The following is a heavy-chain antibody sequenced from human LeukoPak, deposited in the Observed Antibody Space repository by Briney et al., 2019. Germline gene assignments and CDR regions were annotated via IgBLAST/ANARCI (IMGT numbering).Heavy chain of an antibody. CDR1: GFSFSNYW. CDR3: AKESCSSRCNFDY. J-gene: IGHJ4*02. CDR2: IDTSGGHT. V-gene: IGHV3-23*01. Sequence: GGSLRLSCAASGFSFSNYWMSWVRQAPGKGLEWVSAIDTSGGHTYYADSVKGRFTISRDNSENTLYLQMNSLRAEDTAVYYCAKESCSSRCNFDYWGQGTLVTVSS. D-gene: IGHD2-2*01.